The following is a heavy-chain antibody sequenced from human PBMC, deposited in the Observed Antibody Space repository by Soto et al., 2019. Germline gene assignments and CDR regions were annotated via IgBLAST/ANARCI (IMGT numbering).Heavy chain of an antibody. CDR2: IDPGDTYA. Sequence: GDSLKISCTGIGYTFTTFWISWARQMSGKGLEWMGRIDPGDTYATYSPAFQGHVTISADKATSTAYLQWSSLKASDTAMSLCARIYCSATTCDSWFDPWGQGTLVTVSS. J-gene: IGHJ5*02. V-gene: IGHV5-10-1*01. CDR3: ARIYCSATTCDSWFDP. CDR1: GYTFTTFW. D-gene: IGHD2-2*01.